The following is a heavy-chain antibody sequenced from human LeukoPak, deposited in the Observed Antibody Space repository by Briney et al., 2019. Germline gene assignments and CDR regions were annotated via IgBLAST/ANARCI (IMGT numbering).Heavy chain of an antibody. V-gene: IGHV1-46*01. Sequence: ASVTVSFTASGYSFTINYIHWVRRAPGQGLEWMGMIYPRDGSTSYAQKFQGRVTVTRDTSTSTVHMELSGLRSEDTAVYYCARDQEAFDYWGQGTLVTVSS. J-gene: IGHJ4*02. CDR3: ARDQEAFDY. CDR2: IYPRDGST. CDR1: GYSFTINY.